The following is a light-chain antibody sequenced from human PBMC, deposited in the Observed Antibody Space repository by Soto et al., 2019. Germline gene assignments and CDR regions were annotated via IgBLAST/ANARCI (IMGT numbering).Light chain of an antibody. J-gene: IGLJ1*01. Sequence: QSLLTQPPSAAGSPGHSVTISCTGTSSDVGAYDYVSWYQQHPGKAPKLMIYEINKRPSGVPDRFSGSKSGNTASLTVSGLQAEDEADYYCSLYVGATTDVFGSAPKVTVL. CDR1: SSDVGAYDY. V-gene: IGLV2-8*01. CDR2: EIN. CDR3: SLYVGATTDV.